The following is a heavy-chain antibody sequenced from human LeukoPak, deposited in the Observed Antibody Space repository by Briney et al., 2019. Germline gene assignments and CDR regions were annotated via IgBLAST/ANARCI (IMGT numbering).Heavy chain of an antibody. Sequence: PSETLSLTCTVSGASISGHYLTWLRQPPGKGLEWIGYISHIGSTNYNPSLKSRLTISVDTSKNQFSLKLTSVTAADTAVYYCARDLVTVTKGFDIWGQGTMVTVSS. D-gene: IGHD4-17*01. CDR2: ISHIGST. CDR3: ARDLVTVTKGFDI. CDR1: GASISGHY. V-gene: IGHV4-59*11. J-gene: IGHJ3*02.